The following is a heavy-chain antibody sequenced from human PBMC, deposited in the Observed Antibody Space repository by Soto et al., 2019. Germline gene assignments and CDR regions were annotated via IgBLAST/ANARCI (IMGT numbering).Heavy chain of an antibody. CDR2: ISSSSSTI. D-gene: IGHD4-17*01. CDR1: GFTFSSYS. Sequence: SLRLSCAASGFTFSSYSMNWVRQAPGKGLEWVSKISSSSSTIYYADSVKGRFTISRDNAKNSLYLQMNSLRAEDTAVFYCARESGDYGAAFDIWGQGTMVTVSS. J-gene: IGHJ3*02. V-gene: IGHV3-48*01. CDR3: ARESGDYGAAFDI.